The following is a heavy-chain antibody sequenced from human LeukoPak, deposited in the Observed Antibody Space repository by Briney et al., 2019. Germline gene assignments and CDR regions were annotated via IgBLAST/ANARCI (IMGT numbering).Heavy chain of an antibody. J-gene: IGHJ4*02. CDR2: ISSGGTYE. CDR3: ARDSTYYYDSGSSGPHYFDN. D-gene: IGHD3-10*01. CDR1: GFTFSSYA. V-gene: IGHV3-30*01. Sequence: PGGSLKLSCAASGFTFSSYAMSWVRQAPGKGLEWVSLISSGGTYEYYADSVKGRFTISRDNSKNTLYLQLDSLRAEDTAVYHCARDSTYYYDSGSSGPHYFDNWGQGTLVTVSS.